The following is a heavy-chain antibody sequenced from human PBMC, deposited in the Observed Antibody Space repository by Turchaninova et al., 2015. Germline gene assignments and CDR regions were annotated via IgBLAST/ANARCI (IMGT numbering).Heavy chain of an antibody. CDR2: ISWDDDK. J-gene: IGHJ4*02. CDR3: AHRLVQEDYFDY. V-gene: IGHV2-5*02. D-gene: IGHD1-26*01. Sequence: QITLKESGPTLVKPTQTLTLTCTFSGFSLSTRGVGVGWIRQPPGKGLEWLALISWDDDKRYRPSLQNRLTITKDTSKNQVLLIMTNMDPVDTATYYCAHRLVQEDYFDYWGQGTLVTVSS. CDR1: GFSLSTRGVG.